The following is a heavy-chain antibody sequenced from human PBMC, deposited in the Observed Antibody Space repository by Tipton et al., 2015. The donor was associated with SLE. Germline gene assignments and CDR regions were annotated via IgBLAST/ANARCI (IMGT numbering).Heavy chain of an antibody. J-gene: IGHJ6*02. Sequence: TLSLTCIVSRYSISSGYYWGWMRQAPGKELEWIGSFYHSANTYYNPSLTSRVTISADTSKNQFSLKLDSVTADDTAVYYCARSVVTYYYPGMEVWGQGTMVTVS. CDR1: RYSISSGYY. V-gene: IGHV4-38-2*02. CDR3: ARSVVTYYYPGMEV. D-gene: IGHD4-23*01. CDR2: FYHSANT.